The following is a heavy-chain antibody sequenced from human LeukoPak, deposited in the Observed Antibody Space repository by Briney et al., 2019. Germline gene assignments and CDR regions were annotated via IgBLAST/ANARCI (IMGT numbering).Heavy chain of an antibody. J-gene: IGHJ4*02. CDR3: AKDLSMIGSGGY. V-gene: IGHV3-23*01. CDR1: GFSFSSYG. D-gene: IGHD3-22*01. CDR2: ISGSGGST. Sequence: PGGSLRLSCAASGFSFSSYGMSWVRQAPGKGLEWVSAISGSGGSTYYADSVKGRFTISRDNSKNTLYLQMNSLRAEDTAVYYCAKDLSMIGSGGYWGQGTLVTVSS.